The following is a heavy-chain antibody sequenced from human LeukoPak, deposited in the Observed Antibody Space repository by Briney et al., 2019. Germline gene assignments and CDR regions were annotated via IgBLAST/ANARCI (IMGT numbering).Heavy chain of an antibody. Sequence: ASVKVSCKASGYTFTSYGISWVRQAPGQGLEWVGWISAYNGNTNYAQKLQGRVTMTTDTSTSTAYMEPRSLRSDDTAVYYCARAEHEQLIDYWGQGTLVTVSS. CDR1: GYTFTSYG. V-gene: IGHV1-18*01. CDR2: ISAYNGNT. CDR3: ARAEHEQLIDY. D-gene: IGHD5-24*01. J-gene: IGHJ4*02.